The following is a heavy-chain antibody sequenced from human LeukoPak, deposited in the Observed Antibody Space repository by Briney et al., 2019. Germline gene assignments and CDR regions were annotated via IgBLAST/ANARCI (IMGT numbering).Heavy chain of an antibody. CDR1: GFTFSSYA. Sequence: GGSLRLSCAASGFTFSSYAMHWVRQAPGKGLEWVAVISYDGSNKYYADSVKGRFTISRDNSKNTLYLQMNSLRAEDTAVYYCARDYCSSTSCNYYYYYGMDVWGQGTTVTVSS. J-gene: IGHJ6*02. CDR3: ARDYCSSTSCNYYYYYGMDV. CDR2: ISYDGSNK. D-gene: IGHD2-2*01. V-gene: IGHV3-30-3*01.